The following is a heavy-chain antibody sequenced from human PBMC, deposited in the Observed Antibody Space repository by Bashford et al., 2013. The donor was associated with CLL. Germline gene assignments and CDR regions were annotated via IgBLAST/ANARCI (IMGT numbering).Heavy chain of an antibody. CDR1: GGSISSGGYY. V-gene: IGHV4-31*03. CDR2: ISYSGST. D-gene: IGHD2-2*01. J-gene: IGHJ2*01. CDR3: AKEYCTSTSCPQWYFDL. Sequence: SETLSLTCTVSGGSISSGGYYWSWIRQHPGKGLEWIGYISYSGSTYYYPSLKSRVIISIDTSKNQFSLKLSSVTAADTAIYYCAKEYCTSTSCPQWYFDLWGRWHPGHRLL.